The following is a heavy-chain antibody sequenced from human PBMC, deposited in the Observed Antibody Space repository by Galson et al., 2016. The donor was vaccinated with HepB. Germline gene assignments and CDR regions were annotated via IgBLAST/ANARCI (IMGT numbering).Heavy chain of an antibody. J-gene: IGHJ4*02. V-gene: IGHV3-30*18. D-gene: IGHD5-24*01. CDR2: ITYDGRYD. Sequence: SLRLSCAASGFTFSTYGMHWVRQAPGKGLEWVAIITYDGRYDYYADSVEGRFTISRDNSKNTLYLQMNSLRTEDAAVYYCVKDTEEAPEGYNQGAFDYWGQGTLVTVPS. CDR3: VKDTEEAPEGYNQGAFDY. CDR1: GFTFSTYG.